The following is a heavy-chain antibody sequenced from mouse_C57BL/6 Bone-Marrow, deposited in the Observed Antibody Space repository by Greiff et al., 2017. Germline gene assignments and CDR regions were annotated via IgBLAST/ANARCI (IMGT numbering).Heavy chain of an antibody. D-gene: IGHD2-3*01. CDR3: ARDDGYYDY. V-gene: IGHV1-50*01. Sequence: VQLKQPGAELVKPGASVKLSCKASGYTFTSYWMQWVKQRPGQGLEWIGEIDPSDSYTNYNQKFKGKATLTVDTSSSTAYMQLSSLTSEDSAVYYCARDDGYYDYWGQGTTLTVSS. CDR2: IDPSDSYT. J-gene: IGHJ2*01. CDR1: GYTFTSYW.